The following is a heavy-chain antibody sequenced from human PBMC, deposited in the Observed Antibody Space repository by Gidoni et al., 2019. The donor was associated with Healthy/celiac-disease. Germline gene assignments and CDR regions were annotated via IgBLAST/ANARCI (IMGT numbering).Heavy chain of an antibody. J-gene: IGHJ4*02. V-gene: IGHV3-30*18. D-gene: IGHD3-16*01. CDR2: ISDDGSNK. Sequence: QVQLVESGGGVVQPGRSLRLSCAASGFTFSSYGMHWVRQAPGKGLEWVACISDDGSNKYYADSVKGRFTISRDNSKNTLYLQMNSLRAEDTAVYYCAKDTFFGRVTDYWGQVTLVTVSA. CDR3: AKDTFFGRVTDY. CDR1: GFTFSSYG.